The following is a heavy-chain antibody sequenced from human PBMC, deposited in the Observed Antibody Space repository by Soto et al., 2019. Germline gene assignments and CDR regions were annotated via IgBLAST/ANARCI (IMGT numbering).Heavy chain of an antibody. CDR2: IIPIFGTA. Sequence: SVKVSFKASGGTFSSYAISWLRQAPGQGLEWMGGIIPIFGTANYAQKFQGRVTSTADESTSTAYMELSSLRSEDTAVYYCARTSHQNCSSTSCYKGYYYYGMDVWGQGTTVTVSS. CDR3: ARTSHQNCSSTSCYKGYYYYGMDV. D-gene: IGHD2-2*02. V-gene: IGHV1-69*13. J-gene: IGHJ6*02. CDR1: GGTFSSYA.